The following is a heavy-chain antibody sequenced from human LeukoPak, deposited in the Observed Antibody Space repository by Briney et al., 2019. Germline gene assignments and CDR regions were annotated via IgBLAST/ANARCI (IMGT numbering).Heavy chain of an antibody. Sequence: ASVKVSCKASGYTFTSYYMHWVRQAPGQGLEWMGRINPNSGGTNYAQKFQGRVTMTRDTSISTAYMELSRLRSDDTAVYYCARPSLAGIAANWYADWFDPWGQGTLVTVSS. CDR2: INPNSGGT. CDR1: GYTFTSYY. J-gene: IGHJ5*02. D-gene: IGHD6-13*01. CDR3: ARPSLAGIAANWYADWFDP. V-gene: IGHV1-2*06.